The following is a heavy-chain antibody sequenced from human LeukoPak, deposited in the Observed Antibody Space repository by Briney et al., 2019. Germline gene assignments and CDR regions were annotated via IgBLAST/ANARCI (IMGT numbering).Heavy chain of an antibody. Sequence: GGSLRLSCAASGFTFSSYNMNWVRQAPGKGLGWVSFISNTGSYTYYTDSLKGRFTISRDNAKNSMYLQMNSLRAEDTAVYYCARHGYDGFDMWGQGTMVTVSS. CDR1: GFTFSSYN. J-gene: IGHJ3*02. CDR2: ISNTGSYT. V-gene: IGHV3-21*01. D-gene: IGHD6-13*01. CDR3: ARHGYDGFDM.